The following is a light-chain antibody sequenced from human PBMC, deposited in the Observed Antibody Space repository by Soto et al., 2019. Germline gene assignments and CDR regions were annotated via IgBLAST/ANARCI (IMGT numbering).Light chain of an antibody. CDR2: GAS. J-gene: IGKJ5*01. CDR1: QSVTDNY. CDR3: QQYHTSPIT. Sequence: DIVMTQSPLSLVVTAGEPTSISCRASQSVTDNYLAWYQQKPGQAPRLVISGASSRTSGIPDRFSGSGSGTDFTLTISRLEPEDFAVYYCQQYHTSPITFGQGTRLEIK. V-gene: IGKV3-20*01.